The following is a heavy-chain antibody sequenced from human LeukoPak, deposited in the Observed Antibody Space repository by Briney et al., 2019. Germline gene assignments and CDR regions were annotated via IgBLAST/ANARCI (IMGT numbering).Heavy chain of an antibody. CDR1: GGSISNHY. Sequence: SETLSLTCTVSGGSISNHYWSWIRQAPGKGLEWIGYIYYSGSTNYNPSVKSRVTISVDTSKNQFFLRLTSVTAADTAVYYCAKHLTNAYYDMIWFDPWGQGTLVTVSS. J-gene: IGHJ5*02. CDR2: IYYSGST. D-gene: IGHD3-22*01. V-gene: IGHV4-59*11. CDR3: AKHLTNAYYDMIWFDP.